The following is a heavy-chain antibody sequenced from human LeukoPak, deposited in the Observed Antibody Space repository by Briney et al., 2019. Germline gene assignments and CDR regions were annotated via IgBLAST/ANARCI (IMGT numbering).Heavy chain of an antibody. Sequence: GGSLRLSCAASGFTFSGYAMNWVRQTPGKGLEWVSAISGSGGSTYYADSVKGRFTISRDNSKNTLYLQMNGLRAEDTAVYYCAKIPNNYYGSGSPYYFDYWAREPWSPSPQ. J-gene: IGHJ4*02. CDR3: AKIPNNYYGSGSPYYFDY. CDR2: ISGSGGST. D-gene: IGHD3-10*01. V-gene: IGHV3-23*01. CDR1: GFTFSGYA.